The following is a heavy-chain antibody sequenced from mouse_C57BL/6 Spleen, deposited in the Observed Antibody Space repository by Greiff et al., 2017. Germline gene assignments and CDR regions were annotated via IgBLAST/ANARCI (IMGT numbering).Heavy chain of an antibody. V-gene: IGHV1-80*01. CDR3: ARETPLRYFDV. J-gene: IGHJ1*03. CDR1: GYAFSSYW. Sequence: QVHVKQSGAELVKPGASVKISCKASGYAFSSYWMNWVKQRPGKGLEWIGQIYPGDGDTNYNGKFKGKATLTADKSSSTAYMQLSSLTSEDSAVYFCARETPLRYFDVWGTGTTVTVSS. CDR2: IYPGDGDT.